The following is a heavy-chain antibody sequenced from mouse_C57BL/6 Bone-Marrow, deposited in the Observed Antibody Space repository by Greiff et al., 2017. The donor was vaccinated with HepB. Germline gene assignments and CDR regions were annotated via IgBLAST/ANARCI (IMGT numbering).Heavy chain of an antibody. D-gene: IGHD2-12*01. Sequence: ESGPGLVKPSQSLSLTCSVTGYSITSGYYWNWIRQFPGNKLEWMGYISYDGSNNYNPSLKNRISITRDTSKNQFFLKLNSVTTEDTATYYCARPFTRYAMDYWGQGTSVTVSS. CDR3: ARPFTRYAMDY. CDR1: GYSITSGYY. CDR2: ISYDGSN. V-gene: IGHV3-6*01. J-gene: IGHJ4*01.